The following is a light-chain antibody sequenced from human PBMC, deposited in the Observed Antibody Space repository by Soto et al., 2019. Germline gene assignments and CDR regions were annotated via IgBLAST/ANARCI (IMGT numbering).Light chain of an antibody. J-gene: IGKJ5*01. CDR2: GAS. Sequence: EIVMTQSPATLSVSPGERATLSCRASQSVSSDLAWYHQKPGQAPRLLIYGASTRATGIPARFSGSGSGTEFTLTINSLQSEDLAVYFCQQYNNWPPITFGQGTRLDIK. CDR1: QSVSSD. CDR3: QQYNNWPPIT. V-gene: IGKV3-15*01.